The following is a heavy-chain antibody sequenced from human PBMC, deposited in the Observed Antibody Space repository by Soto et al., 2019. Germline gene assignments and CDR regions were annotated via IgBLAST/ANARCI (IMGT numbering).Heavy chain of an antibody. J-gene: IGHJ5*02. CDR3: ARVPDR. CDR2: IYYSEST. CDR1: GGSISSYY. Sequence: SETLSLTCTVSGGSISSYYWSWIRQPPGKGLEWIGYIYYSESTNNNHSLKSRINITIDTSKNQFSLKLSSVTAADTAVYYCARVPDRWGQGTLVTVSS. D-gene: IGHD2-2*01. V-gene: IGHV4-59*12.